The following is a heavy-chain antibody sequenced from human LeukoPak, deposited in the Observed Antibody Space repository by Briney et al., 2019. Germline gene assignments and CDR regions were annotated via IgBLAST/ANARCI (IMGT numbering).Heavy chain of an antibody. J-gene: IGHJ5*02. CDR2: INSDGSST. Sequence: PVGSLRLSCAASGFTFSSYWMHWVRQAPGKGLVWVSRINSDGSSTSYADSVKGRFTISRDNAKNTLYLQMNSLRAEDTAVYYCASGAVARTNWFDPWGQGTLVTVSS. CDR3: ASGAVARTNWFDP. D-gene: IGHD6-19*01. V-gene: IGHV3-74*01. CDR1: GFTFSSYW.